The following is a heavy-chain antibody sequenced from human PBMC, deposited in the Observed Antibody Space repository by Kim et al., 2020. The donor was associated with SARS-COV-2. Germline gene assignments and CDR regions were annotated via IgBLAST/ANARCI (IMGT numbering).Heavy chain of an antibody. D-gene: IGHD3-10*01. J-gene: IGHJ4*02. CDR1: GFTFSSYE. Sequence: GGSLRLSCAASGFTFSSYEMNWVRQAPGKGLEWVSYISSSGSTIYYADSVKGRFTISRDNAKNSLYLQMNSLRAEDTAVYYCAREGLLLWFGDLSRPFDYWGQGTLVTVSS. V-gene: IGHV3-48*03. CDR2: ISSSGSTI. CDR3: AREGLLLWFGDLSRPFDY.